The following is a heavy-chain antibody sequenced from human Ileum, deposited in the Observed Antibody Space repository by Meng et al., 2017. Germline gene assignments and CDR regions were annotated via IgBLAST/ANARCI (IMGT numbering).Heavy chain of an antibody. CDR2: IYYSGRT. J-gene: IGHJ4*02. CDR3: ARELSGAVDF. CDR1: GGSISGSSHY. V-gene: IGHV4-39*07. Sequence: SETLSLTCTVSGGSISGSSHYWGWIRQPPGMGLEWIGTIYYSGRTHYKPSLKSRVTLSVDTSKNQFSLKLTSVTAADTAVYYCARELSGAVDFWGQGTLVTVSS. D-gene: IGHD3-10*01.